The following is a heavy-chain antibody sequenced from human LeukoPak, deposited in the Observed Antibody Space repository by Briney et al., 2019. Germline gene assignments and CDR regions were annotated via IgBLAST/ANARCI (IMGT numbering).Heavy chain of an antibody. J-gene: IGHJ4*02. V-gene: IGHV3-30*18. D-gene: IGHD5-12*01. CDR1: GFTFSSYG. CDR2: ISYDGSNK. CDR3: AKGSNRGVATIDY. Sequence: PGRSLRLSCAASGFTFSSYGMHCVRHAPGKGLDWVAVISYDGSNKYYADSVKGRFTISRDNSKNTLFLQMNSLRAEDTAVYYCAKGSNRGVATIDYWGQGNLVTVSS.